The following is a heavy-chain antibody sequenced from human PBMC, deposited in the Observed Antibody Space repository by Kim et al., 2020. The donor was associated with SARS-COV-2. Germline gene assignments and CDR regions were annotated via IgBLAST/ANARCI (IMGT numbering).Heavy chain of an antibody. V-gene: IGHV3-64D*06. CDR3: VKDRRYFNWLLGPDAFEI. D-gene: IGHD3-9*01. CDR1: GFTFSSYA. Sequence: GGSLRLSCSASGFTFSSYAMHWVRQAPGKGLEYVSTISKNGGRTYYADSVKGRFTISRDNSKNTLYLQMSSLRAEDTAVYYCVKDRRYFNWLLGPDAFEIWGQGTMVSVSS. J-gene: IGHJ3*02. CDR2: ISKNGGRT.